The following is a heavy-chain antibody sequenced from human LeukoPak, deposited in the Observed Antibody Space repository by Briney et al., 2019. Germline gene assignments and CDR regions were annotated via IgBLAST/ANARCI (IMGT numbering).Heavy chain of an antibody. CDR1: GGSISSGGYS. J-gene: IGHJ4*02. V-gene: IGHV4-30-2*01. Sequence: SETLSLTCAVSGGSISSGGYSWSWIRQPPGKGLEWIGYIYHSGSTYYNPSLKSRVTISVDTSKNQFSLKLSSVIAADTAVYYCARASLVNDSSGYRGSFDYWGQGTLVTVSS. D-gene: IGHD3-22*01. CDR3: ARASLVNDSSGYRGSFDY. CDR2: IYHSGST.